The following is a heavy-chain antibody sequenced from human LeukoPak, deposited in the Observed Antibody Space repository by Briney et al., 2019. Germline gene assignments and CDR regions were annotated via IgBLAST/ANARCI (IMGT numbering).Heavy chain of an antibody. Sequence: GGSLRLSCAASGFTFSSYLMIWVRQAPGKGLEWVANINQDGIEEYYVDSVKGRFTISRDNAKNSLFLQMNSLRAEDTAIYYCARAGPYQLPPRPVDYWGQGTLVTVSS. D-gene: IGHD2-2*01. CDR3: ARAGPYQLPPRPVDY. CDR2: INQDGIEE. J-gene: IGHJ4*02. V-gene: IGHV3-7*01. CDR1: GFTFSSYL.